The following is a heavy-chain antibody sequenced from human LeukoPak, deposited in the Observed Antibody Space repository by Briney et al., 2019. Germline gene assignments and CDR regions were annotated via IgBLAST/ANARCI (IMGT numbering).Heavy chain of an antibody. D-gene: IGHD3-9*01. CDR3: ARTTPYYDILTGYYPRGYFDY. CDR1: GGSISSYY. Sequence: SETLSLTCTVSGGSISSYYWSWIRQPPGKGLEWIGYIYYSGSTNYNPSLKSRVTISVDTSKSQFSLKLSSVTAADTAVYYCARTTPYYDILTGYYPRGYFDYWGQGTLVTVSS. V-gene: IGHV4-59*01. CDR2: IYYSGST. J-gene: IGHJ4*02.